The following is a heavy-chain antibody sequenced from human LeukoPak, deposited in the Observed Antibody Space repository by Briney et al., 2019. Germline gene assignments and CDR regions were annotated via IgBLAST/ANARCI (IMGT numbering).Heavy chain of an antibody. D-gene: IGHD4-17*01. V-gene: IGHV4-59*01. CDR2: IYYSGST. J-gene: IGHJ5*02. CDR1: GGSISSYY. CDR3: ARHPYGDYLTYWFDP. Sequence: PSETLSLTCTVSGGSISSYYWSWIRQPPVKGLEWIGYIYYSGSTNYNPSLKSRVTISVDTSKNQFSLKLSSVTAADTAVYYCARHPYGDYLTYWFDPWGQGTLVTVSS.